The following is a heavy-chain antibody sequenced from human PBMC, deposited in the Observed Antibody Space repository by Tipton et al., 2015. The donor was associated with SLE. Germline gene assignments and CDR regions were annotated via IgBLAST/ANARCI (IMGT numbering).Heavy chain of an antibody. V-gene: IGHV4-38-2*01. CDR1: GYSISIGYY. D-gene: IGHD6-13*01. CDR2: IYHSGST. J-gene: IGHJ3*02. CDR3: ARCSIAAAEAFDI. Sequence: TLSLTCAVSGYSISIGYYWGWIRQAPGKGLEWIGSIYHSGSTYYNPSLKSRVTISVDTSKNQFSLKLSSVTAADTAVYNCARCSIAAAEAFDIWGQGTMVTVSS.